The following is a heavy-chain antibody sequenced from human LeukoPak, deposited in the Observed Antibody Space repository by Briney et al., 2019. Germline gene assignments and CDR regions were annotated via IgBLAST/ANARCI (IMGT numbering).Heavy chain of an antibody. J-gene: IGHJ4*02. D-gene: IGHD1-26*01. Sequence: SETLSLTCTVSGSSISSSSDYWRWIRQPPGKGLEWIGSIYYNGSTYYNPSLKSRVTISVDTPKNQFSLKLRSVTAADTALYYCARMVGATNKDYWGQGTLVNVSS. CDR3: ARMVGATNKDY. CDR1: GSSISSSSDY. V-gene: IGHV4-39*01. CDR2: IYYNGST.